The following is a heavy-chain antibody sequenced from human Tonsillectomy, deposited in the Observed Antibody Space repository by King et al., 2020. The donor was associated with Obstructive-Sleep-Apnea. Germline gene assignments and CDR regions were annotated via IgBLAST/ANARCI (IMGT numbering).Heavy chain of an antibody. D-gene: IGHD6-19*01. Sequence: VQLVESGGGLVRTGGSLRLSCAASGFTLSDYYMSWIRQVPGKGLEWISYISSSGNTIYHADSVKGRFTISRDNAKKSLYLQMNSLRAEDTAVYYCARDGPYASGWDFDSWGQGTLVTVSS. J-gene: IGHJ4*02. CDR1: GFTLSDYY. CDR3: ARDGPYASGWDFDS. V-gene: IGHV3-11*01. CDR2: ISSSGNTI.